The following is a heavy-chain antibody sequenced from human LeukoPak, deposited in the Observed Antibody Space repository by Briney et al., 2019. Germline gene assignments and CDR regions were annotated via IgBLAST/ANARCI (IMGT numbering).Heavy chain of an antibody. CDR1: GGSFSGYY. Sequence: PSETLSLTCAVYGGSFSGYYWSWIRQPPGKGLEWIGEINHSGSTNYNPSLKSRVTISVDTSKNQSSLKLSSVTAADTAVYYCARGRFPPHYYGSGSYYIYWGQGTLVTVSS. D-gene: IGHD3-10*01. V-gene: IGHV4-34*01. CDR2: INHSGST. CDR3: ARGRFPPHYYGSGSYYIY. J-gene: IGHJ4*02.